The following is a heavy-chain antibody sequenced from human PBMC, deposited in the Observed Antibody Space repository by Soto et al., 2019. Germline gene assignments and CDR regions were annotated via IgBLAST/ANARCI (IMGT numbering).Heavy chain of an antibody. Sequence: GGSLRLSCAASGFTFSTYTMNWVRQAPGKGLEWVSGISENGRFTYYADSVKGRFTISRDDSKKMMFLQMSSLRAGDTAVYYCAKSGPTNFLDHWGQVSLVTVSS. D-gene: IGHD1-26*01. CDR3: AKSGPTNFLDH. J-gene: IGHJ4*02. CDR2: ISENGRFT. CDR1: GFTFSTYT. V-gene: IGHV3-23*01.